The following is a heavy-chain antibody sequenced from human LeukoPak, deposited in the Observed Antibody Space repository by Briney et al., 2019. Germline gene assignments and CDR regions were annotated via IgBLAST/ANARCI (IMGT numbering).Heavy chain of an antibody. Sequence: GWSLRLSCVASGFTFSTYAMSWVRQAPGKGLEWVSTISGSGGRTYYADSVKGRFTISRDNSKNTLYLQMNSLRAEDTAVYYCAKGLSNDYYDGSGHYSGEGFDYWGQGTLVTVSS. V-gene: IGHV3-23*01. D-gene: IGHD3-22*01. CDR3: AKGLSNDYYDGSGHYSGEGFDY. CDR1: GFTFSTYA. CDR2: ISGSGGRT. J-gene: IGHJ4*02.